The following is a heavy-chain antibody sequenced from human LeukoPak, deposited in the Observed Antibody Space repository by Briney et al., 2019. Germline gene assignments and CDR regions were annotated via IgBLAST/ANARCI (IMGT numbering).Heavy chain of an antibody. J-gene: IGHJ5*02. V-gene: IGHV1-2*02. CDR2: INAKSGDT. CDR3: AREPVLRFLERLPNWFDP. D-gene: IGHD3-3*01. Sequence: ASVKVSCKASGYKFIGYYIHWVRQAPGQGLEWMGWINAKSGDTNYAQRFQGRVTMTRDTSINTAYLELSSLRSDDTAFYYCAREPVLRFLERLPNWFDPWGQGTLVTVSS. CDR1: GYKFIGYY.